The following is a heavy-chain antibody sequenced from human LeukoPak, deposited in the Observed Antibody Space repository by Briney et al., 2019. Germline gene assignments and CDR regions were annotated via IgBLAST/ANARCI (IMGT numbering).Heavy chain of an antibody. D-gene: IGHD6-13*01. V-gene: IGHV3-48*04. CDR3: ARDLESSSSWSFPSWFDP. CDR2: ITSDTSTI. Sequence: GGSLRLSCAASGFTFSSYSMNWVRQAPGKGLEWVSFITSDTSTIYYADSVEGRFTISRDNAKNSLYLQMNSLRAEDTAVYYCARDLESSSSWSFPSWFDPWGQGTLVTVSS. J-gene: IGHJ5*02. CDR1: GFTFSSYS.